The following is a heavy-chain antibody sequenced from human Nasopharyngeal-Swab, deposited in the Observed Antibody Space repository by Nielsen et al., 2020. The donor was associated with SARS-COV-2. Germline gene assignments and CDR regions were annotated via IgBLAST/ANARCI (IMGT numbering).Heavy chain of an antibody. CDR2: INAGNGNT. J-gene: IGHJ4*02. CDR1: GYTFTSYA. D-gene: IGHD3-22*01. V-gene: IGHV1-3*01. CDR3: ARSPRYYDSSGKLDY. Sequence: ASVKVSCKASGYTFTSYAMHWVRQAPGQRLEWMGWINAGNGNTKYSQKFQGRVTMTRNTSISTAYMELSSLRSEDTAVYYCARSPRYYDSSGKLDYWGQGTLVTVSS.